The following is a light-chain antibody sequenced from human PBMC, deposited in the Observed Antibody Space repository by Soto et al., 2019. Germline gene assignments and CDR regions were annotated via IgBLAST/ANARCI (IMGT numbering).Light chain of an antibody. J-gene: IGKJ1*01. CDR3: QESYSVLWGT. Sequence: DIQMTQSPSSLSASVGDRVTITCQTSQSINTYLNWYQQKPGKAPKLLIYGASSLHSGVPLRFSGSGSGTDFTLTISSLEPEDFATYYCQESYSVLWGTCGQGTKVDIK. V-gene: IGKV1-39*01. CDR1: QSINTY. CDR2: GAS.